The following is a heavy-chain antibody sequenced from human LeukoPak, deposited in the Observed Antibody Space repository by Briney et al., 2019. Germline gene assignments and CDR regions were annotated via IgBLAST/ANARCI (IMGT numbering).Heavy chain of an antibody. V-gene: IGHV1-2*06. J-gene: IGHJ4*02. CDR1: GYTFTVYY. CDR2: INPNSGGT. Sequence: ASVKVSCKASGYTFTVYYIHWVRQAPGQGLEWMGRINPNSGGTNYAQNFQGRVTMTRDTSIGTAYMDLSRLRSDDTAVYYCARDVPNWDYNYNYFYYWGQGTLVTVSS. D-gene: IGHD5-24*01. CDR3: ARDVPNWDYNYNYFYY.